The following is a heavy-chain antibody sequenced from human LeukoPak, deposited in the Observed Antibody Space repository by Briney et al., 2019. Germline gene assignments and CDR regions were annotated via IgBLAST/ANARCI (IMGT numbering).Heavy chain of an antibody. CDR2: INSDGSNT. J-gene: IGHJ6*02. CDR3: AREVGHYYGMDV. V-gene: IGHV3-74*01. CDR1: GCTFSSYW. D-gene: IGHD2-15*01. Sequence: GGSLRLSCAASGCTFSSYWMHWVRQAPGKGLVWVSHINSDGSNTNYADYVKGRFTISRDNAKNTLYLQLNSLRAEDTAVYYCAREVGHYYGMDVWGQGTTVTVSS.